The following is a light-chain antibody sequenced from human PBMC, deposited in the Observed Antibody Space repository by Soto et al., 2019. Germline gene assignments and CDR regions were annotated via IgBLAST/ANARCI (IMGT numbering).Light chain of an antibody. J-gene: IGKJ1*01. CDR2: SAS. V-gene: IGKV1-27*01. Sequence: DIQMTQSPSSLSASVGDRVTITCRASQGINYYLAWYQQKPGKVPELLISSASALESGAPSRFSGSGSGTDFTLTISSLQPEDVATYYCLSYNSAPQTFDQGTKVEI. CDR1: QGINYY. CDR3: LSYNSAPQT.